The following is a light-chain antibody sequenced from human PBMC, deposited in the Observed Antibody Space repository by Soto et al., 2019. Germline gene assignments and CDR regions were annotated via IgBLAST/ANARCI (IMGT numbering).Light chain of an antibody. CDR2: KAS. J-gene: IGKJ2*01. V-gene: IGKV1-5*03. CDR1: QNIGSW. CDR3: KQYYSYPYT. Sequence: DIPMTQSLSTLSASVGGRVTITCRASQNIGSWLAWYQQKPGKAPNLLIYKASSLESGVPSRFSGSGSGTQFSLTISSLQPDDLATYYCKQYYSYPYTFGQGTKLEIK.